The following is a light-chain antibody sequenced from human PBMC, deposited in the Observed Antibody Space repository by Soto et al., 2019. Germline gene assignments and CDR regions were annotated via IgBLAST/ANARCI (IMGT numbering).Light chain of an antibody. V-gene: IGLV2-8*01. CDR3: SSFAGGGNPVL. CDR2: EVT. CDR1: SSDVGGYNY. J-gene: IGLJ2*01. Sequence: QSVLTQPPSASGSLGQSVTISCTGTSSDVGGYNYVSWHQQHPGKAPKVMIYEVTKRPPGVPDRFSGSKSGNTASLTVSGLQAWGGAYYYCSSFAGGGNPVLLGGGTKLTVL.